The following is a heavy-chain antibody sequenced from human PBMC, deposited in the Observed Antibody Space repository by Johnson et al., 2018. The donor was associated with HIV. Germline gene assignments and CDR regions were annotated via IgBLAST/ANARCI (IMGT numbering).Heavy chain of an antibody. CDR3: ARSFGVTTPGAFDI. J-gene: IGHJ3*02. CDR2: INWSGGTT. V-gene: IGHV3-20*04. D-gene: IGHD3-3*01. Sequence: QLVESGGGVERPGGSLRLSCAGSGFTFDDHGMSWVRQVPGKGLEWVSGINWSGGTTGIADSVKARFNISRDNSKNTLYLQMNSLRAEDTAVYYCARSFGVTTPGAFDIWGQGTMVTVSS. CDR1: GFTFDDHG.